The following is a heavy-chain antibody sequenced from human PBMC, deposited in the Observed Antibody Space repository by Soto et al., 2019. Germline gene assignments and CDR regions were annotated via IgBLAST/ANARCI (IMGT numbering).Heavy chain of an antibody. D-gene: IGHD2-15*01. CDR2: IYYSGST. V-gene: IGHV4-31*03. Sequence: SETLSLTCTVSGGSISSGGYYWSWIRQHPGKGLEWIGYIYYSGSTYYNPSLKSRVTISGDTSKNQFSLKLSSVTAADTAVYYCARWRYCSGGSCSRPRGFDYWGQGTLVTVSS. J-gene: IGHJ4*02. CDR3: ARWRYCSGGSCSRPRGFDY. CDR1: GGSISSGGYY.